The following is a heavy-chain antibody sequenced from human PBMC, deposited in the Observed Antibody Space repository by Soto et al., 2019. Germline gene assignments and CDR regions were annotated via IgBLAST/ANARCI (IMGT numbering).Heavy chain of an antibody. Sequence: EVQLVESGGGLVQPGGSLRLSCAASGFTFSSYSMKWVRQAPGKGLEWVSYISSSSSTIYYADSVKGRFTISRDNAKNSLYLQMNSLRAEDTAVYYCARGDYTAFDYWGQGTLVTVSS. CDR1: GFTFSSYS. CDR2: ISSSSSTI. J-gene: IGHJ4*02. D-gene: IGHD4-17*01. CDR3: ARGDYTAFDY. V-gene: IGHV3-48*01.